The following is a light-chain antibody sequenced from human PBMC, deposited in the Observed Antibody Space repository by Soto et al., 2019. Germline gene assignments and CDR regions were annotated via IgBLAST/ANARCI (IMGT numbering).Light chain of an antibody. CDR2: EVR. V-gene: IGLV2-14*01. CDR3: SSYTTTSTLV. CDR1: SSDVGGYEY. Sequence: QSALTQPRSVSGSPGQSVTISCSGTSSDVGGYEYVSWYQQRPGEAPKLIISEVRNRPSGISYRFTGSKSGNTASLTISGLQAEDEADYYCSSYTTTSTLVFGGGTKLTVL. J-gene: IGLJ3*02.